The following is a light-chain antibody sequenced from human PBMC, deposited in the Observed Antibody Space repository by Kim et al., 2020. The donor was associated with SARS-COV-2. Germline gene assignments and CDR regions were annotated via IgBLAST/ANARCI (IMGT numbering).Light chain of an antibody. CDR1: KLGDKY. CDR3: RAWDRGTVV. J-gene: IGLJ3*02. Sequence: SYELTQPPSVSVSPGQTASITCSGDKLGDKYACWYQQKSGQSPVLVIYQDDKRPSGIPGRFSGSNSGNTATLTISGTQAMDEADYYCRAWDRGTVVFGGGTQLTVL. CDR2: QDD. V-gene: IGLV3-1*01.